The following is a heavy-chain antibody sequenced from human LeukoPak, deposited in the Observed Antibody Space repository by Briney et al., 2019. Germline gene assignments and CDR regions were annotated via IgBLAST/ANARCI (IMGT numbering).Heavy chain of an antibody. D-gene: IGHD3-22*01. V-gene: IGHV5-51*01. CDR3: ARNGGYYDSSGPPDY. J-gene: IGHJ4*02. CDR2: IYPGDSDT. Sequence: GESLKISCKGSGYSFTSYWIGWVRQMPGNGLEWMGIIYPGDSDTRYSPSFQGQVTISADKSISTAYLQWSSLKASDTAMYYCARNGGYYDSSGPPDYWGQGTLVTVSS. CDR1: GYSFTSYW.